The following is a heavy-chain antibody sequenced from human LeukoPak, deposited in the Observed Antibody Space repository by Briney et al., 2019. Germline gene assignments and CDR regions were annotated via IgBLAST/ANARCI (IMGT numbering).Heavy chain of an antibody. D-gene: IGHD1-1*01. CDR1: GGSISSYY. Sequence: SETLSLTCTVSGGSISSYYWSWIRQPPGKGLEWIGYIYYSGSTNYNPSLKSRVTISVDTSKNQFSLKLSSVTAADTAVYYCARDGSYPKRRLAYYYGMDVWGQGTTVTVSS. CDR2: IYYSGST. CDR3: ARDGSYPKRRLAYYYGMDV. J-gene: IGHJ6*02. V-gene: IGHV4-59*01.